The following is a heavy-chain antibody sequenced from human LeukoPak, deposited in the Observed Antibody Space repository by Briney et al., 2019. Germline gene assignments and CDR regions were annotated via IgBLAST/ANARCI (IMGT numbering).Heavy chain of an antibody. J-gene: IGHJ4*02. CDR1: GYSFTSYW. CDR2: IYPGDSDT. D-gene: IGHD3-22*01. Sequence: GESLKISCKGSGYSFTSYWIGWVRQMPGKGLEWMGIIYPGDSDTRYSPSFQGQVTISAGKSISTAYLQWSSLKASDTAMYYCARKYYYDSSGPYYFDYWGQGTLVTVSS. CDR3: ARKYYYDSSGPYYFDY. V-gene: IGHV5-51*01.